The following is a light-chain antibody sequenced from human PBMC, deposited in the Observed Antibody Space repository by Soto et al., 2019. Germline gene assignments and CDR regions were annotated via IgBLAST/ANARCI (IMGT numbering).Light chain of an antibody. CDR1: QYVSNK. CDR3: KQYKEWPPFT. J-gene: IGKJ5*01. CDR2: GAS. Sequence: DIVLTQSPGNLSLSPGERATLSCRASQYVSNKVAWYQQKPGQAPSLLILGASTRATGVPARFSGSGSGTEFTLSISSLQSEDFAVYYCKQYKEWPPFTFGQGTRLEIK. V-gene: IGKV3-15*01.